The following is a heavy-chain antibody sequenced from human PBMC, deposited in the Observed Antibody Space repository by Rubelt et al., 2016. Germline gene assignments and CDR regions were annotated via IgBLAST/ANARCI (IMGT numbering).Heavy chain of an antibody. CDR2: ISSSGSPI. CDR3: AIPGYSYGTSDY. Sequence: EVQLVESGGGLVQPGGSLRLSCAASGFTFNSCEMNWVRQAPGKGLEWVSYISSSGSPIYYADSVKGRFTISRDNAKNSQYLQMNSLGAEDTAVYYCAIPGYSYGTSDYWGQGTLVTVSS. J-gene: IGHJ4*02. D-gene: IGHD5-18*01. V-gene: IGHV3-48*03. CDR1: GFTFNSCE.